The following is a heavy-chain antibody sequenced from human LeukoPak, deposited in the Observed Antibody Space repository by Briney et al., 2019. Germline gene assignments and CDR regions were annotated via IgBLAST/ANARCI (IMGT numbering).Heavy chain of an antibody. D-gene: IGHD6-6*01. CDR3: ARGEWSSSPFDY. CDR2: ISSSGSTI. Sequence: GRSLRLSCAASGFTFSSYAMNWVRQAPGKGLEWVSYISSSGSTIYYADSVKGRFTISRDNAKNSLYLQMNSLRAEDTAVYYCARGEWSSSPFDYWGQGTLVTVSS. CDR1: GFTFSSYA. V-gene: IGHV3-48*03. J-gene: IGHJ4*02.